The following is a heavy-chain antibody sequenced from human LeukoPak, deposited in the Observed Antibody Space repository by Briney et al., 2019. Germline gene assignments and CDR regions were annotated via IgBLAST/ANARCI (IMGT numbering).Heavy chain of an antibody. V-gene: IGHV7-4-1*02. CDR3: ARDRGYTYGFLRKNWFDP. J-gene: IGHJ5*02. CDR2: INTHTGNP. CDR1: GYTFTTYY. Sequence: ASVKVSCKASGYTFTTYYMYWVRQAPGQGLEWMGWINTHTGNPTYAQGFTGRFVFSLDTSVSTAYLQISSLKAEDTAVYYCARDRGYTYGFLRKNWFDPWGQGTLVTVSS. D-gene: IGHD5-18*01.